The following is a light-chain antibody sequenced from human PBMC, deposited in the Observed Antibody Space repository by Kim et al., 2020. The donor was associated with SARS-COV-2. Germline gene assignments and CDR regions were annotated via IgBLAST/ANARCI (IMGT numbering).Light chain of an antibody. CDR3: CSYAGSYTYV. CDR2: VVS. CDR1: SSDVGGYNY. Sequence: QSALTQPRSVSGSPGQSVTISCTGTSSDVGGYNYVSWYQQHPDKTPKLMIYVVSERPSGVPDRFSGSKSGNTASLTISGLQADDEADYYCCSYAGSYTYVFGTGTKVTVL. V-gene: IGLV2-11*01. J-gene: IGLJ1*01.